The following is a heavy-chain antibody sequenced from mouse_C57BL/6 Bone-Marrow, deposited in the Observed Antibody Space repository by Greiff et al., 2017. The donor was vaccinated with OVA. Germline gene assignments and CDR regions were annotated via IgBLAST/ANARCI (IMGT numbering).Heavy chain of an antibody. D-gene: IGHD2-2*01. CDR1: GFTFSSYT. J-gene: IGHJ2*01. Sequence: EVKLVESGGGLVKPGGSLKLSCAASGFTFSSYTMSWVRQTPEKRLEWVATISGGGGNTYYPDSVKGRFTISRDNAKNTLYLQMSSLRSEDTALYYCARRMVTYFDYWGQGTTLTVSS. V-gene: IGHV5-9*01. CDR3: ARRMVTYFDY. CDR2: ISGGGGNT.